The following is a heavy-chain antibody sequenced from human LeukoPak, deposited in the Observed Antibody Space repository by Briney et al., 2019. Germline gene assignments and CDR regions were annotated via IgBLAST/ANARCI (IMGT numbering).Heavy chain of an antibody. CDR2: IDISGNT. V-gene: IGHV4-61*02. CDR3: ARDFGTAHPNWFDP. Sequence: SETLSLTCTVSGGSISRGNYCWSWIRQPAGTGLEWIGRIDISGNTNYNPSLQSRVTISVDTSKNQFSLKLSPVTAADTAVYYCARDFGTAHPNWFDPWGQGTLVSVSP. CDR1: GGSISRGNYC. J-gene: IGHJ5*02. D-gene: IGHD2-8*02.